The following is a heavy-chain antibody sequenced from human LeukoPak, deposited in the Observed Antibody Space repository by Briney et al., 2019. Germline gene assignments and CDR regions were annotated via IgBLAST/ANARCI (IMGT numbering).Heavy chain of an antibody. J-gene: IGHJ4*02. CDR1: GFTFSSYS. D-gene: IGHD6-13*01. CDR2: ISSSSSSI. Sequence: GGSLRLSCAASGFTFSSYSINWVRQAPGKGLEWVSHISSSSSSIYYADSVKGRFSISRDNAKNSLYLQMNSLRDEDTAVYYCARSGYGSRWYFFDHWGQGTLVTVSS. V-gene: IGHV3-48*02. CDR3: ARSGYGSRWYFFDH.